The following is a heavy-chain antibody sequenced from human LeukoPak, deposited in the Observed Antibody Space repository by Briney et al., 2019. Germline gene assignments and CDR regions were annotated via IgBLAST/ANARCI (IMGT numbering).Heavy chain of an antibody. CDR2: ISYDGSNK. Sequence: GGSLRLSCAASGFTFSNYAMHWVRQAPGKGLEWVAVISYDGSNKYYADSVKGRFTISRDNSKNTLYLQMNSLRAEDTAVFYCARDLANTFDYWGQGTLVTVSP. D-gene: IGHD1/OR15-1a*01. J-gene: IGHJ4*02. CDR3: ARDLANTFDY. CDR1: GFTFSNYA. V-gene: IGHV3-30-3*01.